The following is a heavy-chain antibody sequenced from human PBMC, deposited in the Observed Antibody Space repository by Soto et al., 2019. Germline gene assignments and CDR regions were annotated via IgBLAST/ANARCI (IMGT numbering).Heavy chain of an antibody. V-gene: IGHV1-3*01. Sequence: QVQLVQSGAEVKKPGASVKVSCKASGYMFTTHAIFWVRQAPGQRPEWMGWISAATGDTAYSQNFQGRLTITRDTSASTAFMELSSLRSEDTAIYFCAREYGSGPYYQAFDIWGQGTLVTVSS. CDR1: GYMFTTHA. CDR2: ISAATGDT. CDR3: AREYGSGPYYQAFDI. D-gene: IGHD3-10*01. J-gene: IGHJ3*02.